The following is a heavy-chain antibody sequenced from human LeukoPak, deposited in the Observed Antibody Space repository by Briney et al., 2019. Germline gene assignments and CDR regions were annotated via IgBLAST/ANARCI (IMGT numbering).Heavy chain of an antibody. CDR3: AKGYYDSSLHYFDY. D-gene: IGHD3-22*01. J-gene: IGHJ4*02. Sequence: PGRSLRLSCAASGFTFSSYAMHWVRQAPGKGLEWVAVISYDGSNKYYADSVKGRFTISRDNSKNTLYLQMNSLRAEDTAVYYCAKGYYDSSLHYFDYWGQGILVTVSS. CDR1: GFTFSSYA. V-gene: IGHV3-30-3*01. CDR2: ISYDGSNK.